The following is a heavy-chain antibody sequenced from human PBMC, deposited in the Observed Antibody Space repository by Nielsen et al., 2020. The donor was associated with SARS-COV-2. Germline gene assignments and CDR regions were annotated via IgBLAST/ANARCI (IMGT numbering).Heavy chain of an antibody. Sequence: GESLKISCAVSGFTFSTYSMNWVRQAPGKGLEWVSDISSSGSPIYYADSVKGRFTISRDNAKNSLYLQMNSLGDEDTAVYYCARGGSNYPFGYWGQGTLVTVSS. CDR1: GFTFSTYS. J-gene: IGHJ4*02. CDR3: ARGGSNYPFGY. V-gene: IGHV3-48*02. D-gene: IGHD4-11*01. CDR2: ISSSGSPI.